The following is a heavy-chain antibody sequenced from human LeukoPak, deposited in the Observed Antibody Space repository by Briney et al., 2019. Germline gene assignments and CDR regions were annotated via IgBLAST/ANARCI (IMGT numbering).Heavy chain of an antibody. CDR1: GFTVSNNY. V-gene: IGHV3-53*01. Sequence: GGSLRLSCAASGFTVSNNYMSWVRQAPGKGLEWVSVIYSGGSTYYADSVKGRFTISRDNAQKSLYLQMNSLRAEDTAVYYCARDLIPLSVFDLWGQGTLVTVTS. D-gene: IGHD3-3*02. CDR3: ARDLIPLSVFDL. CDR2: IYSGGST. J-gene: IGHJ4*02.